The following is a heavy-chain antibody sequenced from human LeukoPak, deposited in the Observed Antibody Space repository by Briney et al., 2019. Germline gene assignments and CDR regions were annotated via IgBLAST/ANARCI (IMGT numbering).Heavy chain of an antibody. CDR2: IFFSGST. CDR3: ARGEMATIEDAFDI. CDR1: DGSITNYY. V-gene: IGHV4-59*01. J-gene: IGHJ3*02. Sequence: SETLSLTCTVSDGSITNYYWSWIRQPPGKGLEWIGYIFFSGSTNYNPSLKSRVTMSVDTSKNQFSLNLSSVTAADTAVYYCARGEMATIEDAFDIWGQGTMVTFSS. D-gene: IGHD5-24*01.